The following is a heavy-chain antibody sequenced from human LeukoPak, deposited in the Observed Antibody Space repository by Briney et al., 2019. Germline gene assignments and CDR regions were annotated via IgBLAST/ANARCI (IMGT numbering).Heavy chain of an antibody. V-gene: IGHV4-34*01. CDR2: INHSGST. CDR3: ARAGNDYVWASYRYTGRNFDY. Sequence: SETLSLTCAVYGGSFSGYYWSWIRQPPGKGLEWIGKINHSGSTNYNPSLKSRVTISVDTSKNQFSLKLSSVTAADTAVYYCARAGNDYVWASYRYTGRNFDYWGQGTLVTVSS. D-gene: IGHD3-16*02. J-gene: IGHJ4*02. CDR1: GGSFSGYY.